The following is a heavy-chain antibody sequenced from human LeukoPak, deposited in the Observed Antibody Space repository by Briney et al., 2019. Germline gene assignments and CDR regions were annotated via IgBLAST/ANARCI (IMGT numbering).Heavy chain of an antibody. J-gene: IGHJ4*02. CDR2: VSHDGTDT. D-gene: IGHD3-22*01. CDR3: ARVSRGPHPYYYDSSDYMDY. V-gene: IGHV3-30*09. Sequence: GRSLRLSCAASGFTFTNYAMNWVRQAPGKGLEWVATVSHDGTDTSYADSVKGRFAIFRDNSKNTLYLQMNSLRTEDTAVYYCARVSRGPHPYYYDSSDYMDYWGQGTLVTVSS. CDR1: GFTFTNYA.